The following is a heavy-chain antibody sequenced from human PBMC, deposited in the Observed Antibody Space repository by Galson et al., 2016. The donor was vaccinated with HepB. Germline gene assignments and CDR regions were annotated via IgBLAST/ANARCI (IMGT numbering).Heavy chain of an antibody. Sequence: SETLSLTCAVSGASINDSNWWTWVRQVPGRGLEWIGEIYHTGTTNNNPFLNSRFTLSIDKSTNQFSLNLTSVTAADTAVYFCARASIVPGARMVFDPWGQGILVTVPS. D-gene: IGHD2-2*01. V-gene: IGHV4-4*02. CDR2: IYHTGTT. J-gene: IGHJ5*02. CDR1: GASINDSNW. CDR3: ARASIVPGARMVFDP.